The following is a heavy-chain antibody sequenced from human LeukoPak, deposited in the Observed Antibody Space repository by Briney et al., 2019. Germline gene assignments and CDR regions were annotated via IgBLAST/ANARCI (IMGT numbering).Heavy chain of an antibody. Sequence: TLSLTCAVSGGSISSNNWWIRVRQSPEKGLEWIGEIYHDGSTNYNPSLKSRVTISMDKSKNQLSLKLNFVTAADTAVYYCARDRGGYTYSHDYWGQGTLVTVSS. V-gene: IGHV4-4*02. J-gene: IGHJ4*02. CDR2: IYHDGST. D-gene: IGHD5-18*01. CDR3: ARDRGGYTYSHDY. CDR1: GGSISSNNW.